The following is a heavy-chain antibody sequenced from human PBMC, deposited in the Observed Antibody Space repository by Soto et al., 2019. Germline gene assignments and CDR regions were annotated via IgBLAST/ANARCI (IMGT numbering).Heavy chain of an antibody. J-gene: IGHJ4*02. V-gene: IGHV3-30-3*01. CDR2: ISYEGTNK. Sequence: QVQLVESGGGVVQPGTSLRLSCAASGFTFSRYVMHWVRQAPGKGLDWVTLISYEGTNKKYAESVKGRFTISRDNSKNTVSLQMNTLRAEDTAGYDCVAAEQWLADPFDYWGQGTLVTVSS. D-gene: IGHD6-19*01. CDR3: VAAEQWLADPFDY. CDR1: GFTFSRYV.